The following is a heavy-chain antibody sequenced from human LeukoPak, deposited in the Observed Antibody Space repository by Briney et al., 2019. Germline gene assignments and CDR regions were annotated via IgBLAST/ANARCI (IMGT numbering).Heavy chain of an antibody. Sequence: GGSLRLSCAASGFTFSSYGMHWVRQAPGKGLEWVAFIRYDGSNKYYADSVKGRFTISRDNSKNTLYLQMNSLRAEDTAVYYCANQFCTTLNYYYYYGMDVWGQGTTVTVSS. CDR2: IRYDGSNK. D-gene: IGHD1-1*01. CDR3: ANQFCTTLNYYYYYGMDV. J-gene: IGHJ6*02. V-gene: IGHV3-30*02. CDR1: GFTFSSYG.